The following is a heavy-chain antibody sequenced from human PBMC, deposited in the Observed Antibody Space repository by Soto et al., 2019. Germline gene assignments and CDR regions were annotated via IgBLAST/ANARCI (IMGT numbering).Heavy chain of an antibody. CDR3: ARWGTTGGLDV. CDR1: GFTFRSYV. CDR2: TSYDGSNK. D-gene: IGHD3-16*01. V-gene: IGHV3-30*19. Sequence: ESGGGVVQPGASLRLSCVGSGFTFRSYVIHWVRQAPGKGLEWVALTSYDGSNKYYDDSVKGRFTISRDNSRNTVDLHMDSLSLEDTALYYCARWGTTGGLDVWGQGTLVSVSS. J-gene: IGHJ4*02.